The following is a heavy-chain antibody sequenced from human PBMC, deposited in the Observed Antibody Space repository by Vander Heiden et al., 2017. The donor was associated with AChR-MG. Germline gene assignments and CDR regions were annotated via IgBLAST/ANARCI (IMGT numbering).Heavy chain of an antibody. CDR3: ARDRGYCSGDTCHRYFDS. V-gene: IGHV4-59*02. Sequence: QVQLQESGPGLVRASETLFIPCTVSGSPVTSYYWSWIRQAPGKGLEWLGNIYYDERINYSPSLKSRLTISVDISKNQFSLNLTSVTAADTAVYYCARDRGYCSGDTCHRYFDSWGQGTLVIVSS. D-gene: IGHD2-15*01. CDR1: GSPVTSYY. CDR2: IYYDERI. J-gene: IGHJ4*02.